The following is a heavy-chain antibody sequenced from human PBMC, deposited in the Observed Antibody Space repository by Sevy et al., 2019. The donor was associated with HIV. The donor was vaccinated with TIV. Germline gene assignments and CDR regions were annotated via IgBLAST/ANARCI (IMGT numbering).Heavy chain of an antibody. V-gene: IGHV3-48*01. Sequence: GGSLRLSCAASGFTFSSYTMSWVRQPPGKGLEWVSYISSSSSTIYYADSVKGRFTISRDNAKNSLYLQMNSLRAEDTAVYYCARTGPPGYYYDSSGSDYWGQGTLVTVSS. CDR3: ARTGPPGYYYDSSGSDY. D-gene: IGHD3-22*01. CDR2: ISSSSSTI. J-gene: IGHJ4*02. CDR1: GFTFSSYT.